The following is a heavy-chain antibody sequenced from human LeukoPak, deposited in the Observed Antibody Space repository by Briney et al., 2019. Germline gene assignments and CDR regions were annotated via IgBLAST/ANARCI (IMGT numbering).Heavy chain of an antibody. CDR3: AKDEGAPGIAVAGTVGY. V-gene: IGHV3-23*01. CDR1: GFTFSSYA. Sequence: GGSPRLSCAASGFTFSSYAMSWVRQAPGKGLEWVSAISGSGGSTYYADSVKGRFTISRDNSKNTLYLQMNSLRAEDTAVYYCAKDEGAPGIAVAGTVGYWGQGTLVTVSS. CDR2: ISGSGGST. D-gene: IGHD6-19*01. J-gene: IGHJ4*02.